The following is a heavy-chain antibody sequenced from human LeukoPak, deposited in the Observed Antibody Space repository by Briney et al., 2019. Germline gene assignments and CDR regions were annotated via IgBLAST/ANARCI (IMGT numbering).Heavy chain of an antibody. D-gene: IGHD2-2*01. CDR3: ASSTSCYECYYYYGMDV. Sequence: PGGFLRLSCAASGFTFSSYAMHWVRQAPGKGLEWEAVISYDGSNKYYADSVKGRFTISRDNSKNTLYLQMNSLRAEDTAVYYCASSTSCYECYYYYGMDVWGQGTTVTVSS. CDR2: ISYDGSNK. J-gene: IGHJ6*02. CDR1: GFTFSSYA. V-gene: IGHV3-30-3*01.